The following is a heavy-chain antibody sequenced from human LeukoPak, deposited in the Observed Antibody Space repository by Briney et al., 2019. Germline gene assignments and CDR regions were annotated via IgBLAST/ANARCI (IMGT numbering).Heavy chain of an antibody. V-gene: IGHV4-39*01. CDR2: ICHSGST. Sequence: SETLSLTCTVSGGSISSRNYCWGWFRQSPGKGLEWIAHICHSGSTYYNPSLKSRVTISVDTSKNHFSLMLTSVSAADTAVYHCARHPPHGGGDKRGFDFWGQGTLVTVSS. D-gene: IGHD3-3*01. J-gene: IGHJ4*02. CDR3: ARHPPHGGGDKRGFDF. CDR1: GGSISSRNYC.